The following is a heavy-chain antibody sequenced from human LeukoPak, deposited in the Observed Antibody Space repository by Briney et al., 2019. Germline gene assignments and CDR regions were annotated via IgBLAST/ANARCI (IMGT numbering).Heavy chain of an antibody. J-gene: IGHJ4*02. CDR2: ISYDGSNK. CDR1: GFTFSSYG. V-gene: IGHV3-30*03. Sequence: GGSLRLSCAASGFTFSSYGVHWVRQAPGKGLEWVAVISYDGSNKYYADSVKGRFTISRDNSKNTLYLQMNSLRAEDTAVYYCARDQLAYSSGWSPIDYWGQGTLVTVSS. D-gene: IGHD6-19*01. CDR3: ARDQLAYSSGWSPIDY.